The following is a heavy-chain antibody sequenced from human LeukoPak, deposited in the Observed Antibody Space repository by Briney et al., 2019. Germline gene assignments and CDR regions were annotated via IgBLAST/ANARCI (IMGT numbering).Heavy chain of an antibody. J-gene: IGHJ4*02. CDR2: INNSGSA. Sequence: SDTLSLTCAVSGYSINRSNWWGWIRQPPGKGLEWIGYINNSGSAYYNPSLKSRVSMSVDASKNQFSLKLSSVTAVDTATYYCAKIGIAAAGSLYFDYWGQGTLVTVSS. CDR3: AKIGIAAAGSLYFDY. V-gene: IGHV4-28*01. D-gene: IGHD6-13*01. CDR1: GYSINRSNW.